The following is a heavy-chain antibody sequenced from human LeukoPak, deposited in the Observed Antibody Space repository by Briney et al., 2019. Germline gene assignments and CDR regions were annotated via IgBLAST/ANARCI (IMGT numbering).Heavy chain of an antibody. CDR2: INHSGST. CDR1: GGSFSGYY. J-gene: IGHJ4*02. V-gene: IGHV4-34*01. CDR3: ARNEGLVGAEFDY. Sequence: PSETLSLTCAVYGGSFSGYYWSWIRQPPGKGLEWIGEINHSGSTNYNPSLKSRVTISVDTSKNQFSLKLSSVTAADTAVYYCARNEGLVGAEFDYWGQGTLVTVS. D-gene: IGHD1-26*01.